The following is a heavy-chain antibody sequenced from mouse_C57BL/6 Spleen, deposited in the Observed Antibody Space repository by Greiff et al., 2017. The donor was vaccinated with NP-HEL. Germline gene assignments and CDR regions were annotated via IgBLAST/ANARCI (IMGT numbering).Heavy chain of an antibody. CDR2: IDPENGDT. CDR3: AHYYGSSYYFDD. D-gene: IGHD1-1*01. J-gene: IGHJ2*01. V-gene: IGHV14-4*01. CDR1: GFNIKDDY. Sequence: VQLQQSGAELVRPGASVKLSCTASGFNIKDDYMHWVKQRPEQGLEWIGWIDPENGDTEYASKFQGKATITADTSSNTAYLQLSSLTSEDTAVYYCAHYYGSSYYFDDWGQGTTLTVSS.